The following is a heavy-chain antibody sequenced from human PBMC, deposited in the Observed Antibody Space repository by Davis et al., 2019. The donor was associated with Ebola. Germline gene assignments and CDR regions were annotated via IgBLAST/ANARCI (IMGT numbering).Heavy chain of an antibody. CDR2: IYYTGST. J-gene: IGHJ4*02. D-gene: IGHD2/OR15-2a*01. V-gene: IGHV4-59*08. CDR1: GDSISRFY. Sequence: SETLSLTCTVSGDSISRFYWSWIRQPPGKGLEWIGYIYYTGSTNYNPSLKSRVTISVDTSKNQFSLKLSSVTAADTAVYYCARLLGPDDYWGQGTLVTVSS. CDR3: ARLLGPDDY.